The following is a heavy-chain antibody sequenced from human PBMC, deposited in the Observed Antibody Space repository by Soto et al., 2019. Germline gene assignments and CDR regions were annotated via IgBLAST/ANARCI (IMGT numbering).Heavy chain of an antibody. CDR3: AKSKGAVRGVYIDD. CDR2: TSKDGEQK. Sequence: QVQLVEFGGGVVQPGKSLRLSCAASGFTFSSSAMHWVRQAPGKGLQWLAVTSKDGEQKYYLDSLKGRITISRDNSNNTLYLEMKSLRLEDTAVYYCAKSKGAVRGVYIDDWGRGTLLTVSA. J-gene: IGHJ4*02. V-gene: IGHV3-30*18. CDR1: GFTFSSSA. D-gene: IGHD3-10*01.